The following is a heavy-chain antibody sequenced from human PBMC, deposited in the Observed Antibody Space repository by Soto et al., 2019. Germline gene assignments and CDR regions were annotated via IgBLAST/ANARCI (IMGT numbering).Heavy chain of an antibody. CDR1: GGSISSGGYY. Sequence: SETLSLTCAVSGGSISSGGYYWSWIRQPPGKGLEWIANIHYSVSTSYNPSLKSRVTISVDTSKNQFSLNLNSVTAADTAVYYCARSQGSTTVTALDYWGQGTLVTVSS. J-gene: IGHJ4*02. D-gene: IGHD4-17*01. CDR3: ARSQGSTTVTALDY. CDR2: IHYSVST. V-gene: IGHV4-61*08.